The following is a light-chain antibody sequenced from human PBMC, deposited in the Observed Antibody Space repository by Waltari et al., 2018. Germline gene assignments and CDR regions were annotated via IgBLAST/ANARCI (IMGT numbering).Light chain of an antibody. V-gene: IGKV3-15*01. J-gene: IGKJ5*01. Sequence: EMVMTPSPATLSVSPGKSATLSCRASQTISSHLACYQQKSGQAPGLLIYGASTRGTDIPARFSGSGSGTEFTLTISSLQSEDFAVYYCQQYNNWPPTFGQGTRLEIK. CDR1: QTISSH. CDR3: QQYNNWPPT. CDR2: GAS.